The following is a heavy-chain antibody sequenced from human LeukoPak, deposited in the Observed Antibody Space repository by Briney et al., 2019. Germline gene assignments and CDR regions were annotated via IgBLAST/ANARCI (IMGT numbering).Heavy chain of an antibody. J-gene: IGHJ5*02. V-gene: IGHV1-2*02. CDR3: VRDRPHNWFDP. CDR1: GYTFTAYY. Sequence: ASVQVSCKASGYTFTAYYIHWVRQAPGQGLEWMGLIKPDSGDTNYAQNFRGRVTMTKDTSITTAYMELNRLTSDDTAVYYCVRDRPHNWFDPWGQGTLVTVSS. CDR2: IKPDSGDT.